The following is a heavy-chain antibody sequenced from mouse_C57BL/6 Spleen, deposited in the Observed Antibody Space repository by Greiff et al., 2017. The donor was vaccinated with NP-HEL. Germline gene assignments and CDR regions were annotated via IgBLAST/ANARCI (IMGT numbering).Heavy chain of an antibody. J-gene: IGHJ4*01. CDR2: INPYNGGT. CDR3: ARASTIRDYAMDY. Sequence: VQLQQSGPVLVKPGASVKMSCKASGYTFTDYYMNWVKQSHGKSLEWIGVINPYNGGTSYNQKFKGKATLTVDKSSSTAYMELNSLTSEDSAVYYCARASTIRDYAMDYWGQGTSVTVSS. V-gene: IGHV1-19*01. CDR1: GYTFTDYY. D-gene: IGHD2-1*01.